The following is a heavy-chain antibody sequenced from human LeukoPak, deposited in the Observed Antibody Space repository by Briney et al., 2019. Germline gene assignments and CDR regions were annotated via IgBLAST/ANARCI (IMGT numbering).Heavy chain of an antibody. CDR3: ARGPRLSAFDI. D-gene: IGHD2-15*01. V-gene: IGHV4-34*01. J-gene: IGHJ3*02. Sequence: SETLSLTCAVYGGSFSGYYWSWIRQPPGKGLEWIGEINHSGSTNYNPSLKSRVTISVDTSKNQFSLKLSSVTAADTAVYYCARGPRLSAFDIWGQGTMDTVSS. CDR2: INHSGST. CDR1: GGSFSGYY.